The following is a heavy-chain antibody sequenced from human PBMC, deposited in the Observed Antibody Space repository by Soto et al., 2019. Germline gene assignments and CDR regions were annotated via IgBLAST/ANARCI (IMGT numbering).Heavy chain of an antibody. CDR3: TTVAPYDFWSGYSEVPPGYFDY. D-gene: IGHD3-3*01. Sequence: GGSLRLSCAASGFTFSNAWMNWVRQAPGKGLEWVGRIKSKTDGGTTDYAAPVKGRFTISRDDSKNTLYLQMNSLKTEDTAVYYCTTVAPYDFWSGYSEVPPGYFDYWGQGTLVTVSS. J-gene: IGHJ4*02. CDR2: IKSKTDGGTT. CDR1: GFTFSNAW. V-gene: IGHV3-15*07.